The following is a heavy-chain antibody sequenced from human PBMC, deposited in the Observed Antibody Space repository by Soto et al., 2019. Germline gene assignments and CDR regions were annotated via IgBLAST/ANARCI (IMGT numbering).Heavy chain of an antibody. CDR2: IYYSGST. V-gene: IGHV4-31*03. CDR1: GGSISSGGYY. J-gene: IGHJ4*02. D-gene: IGHD6-13*01. CDR3: SAAELSGYYFDY. Sequence: TSETLSLTCTVSGGSISSGGYYWSWIRQHPGKGLEWIGYIYYSGSTYYNPSLKSRVTISVDTSKNQFSLKLSPVTAADTAVYYCSAAELSGYYFDYWGQGTLVTVSS.